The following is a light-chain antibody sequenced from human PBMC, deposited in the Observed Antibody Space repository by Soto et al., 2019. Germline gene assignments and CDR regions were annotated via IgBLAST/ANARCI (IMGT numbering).Light chain of an antibody. CDR1: QSISSW. V-gene: IGKV1-5*01. CDR3: QQYNSYSGT. Sequence: DIQMTQSPSTLSASVGDRVTITCRASQSISSWLAWYQQKPGKAPQLLIYDASSLESGVPSRFSGSGSGTEFTLTISSLQPDDFATYYCQQYNSYSGTFGQGTKLEIK. J-gene: IGKJ2*01. CDR2: DAS.